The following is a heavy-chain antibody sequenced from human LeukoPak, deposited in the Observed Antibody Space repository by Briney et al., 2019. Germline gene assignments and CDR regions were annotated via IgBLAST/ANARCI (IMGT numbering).Heavy chain of an antibody. V-gene: IGHV3-7*01. CDR2: IKEDGSEK. D-gene: IGHD4-17*01. J-gene: IGHJ2*01. CDR1: RFTFSDYY. Sequence: PGGSLRLSCAASRFTFSDYYMTWVRQAPGRGLEWVANIKEDGSEKNYVDSVKGRFTISRDNAKNSVYLLLNSLTPEDTAVYYCARDLRAGGTCSYGVYFDLWGRGTLVTVSS. CDR3: ARDLRAGGTCSYGVYFDL.